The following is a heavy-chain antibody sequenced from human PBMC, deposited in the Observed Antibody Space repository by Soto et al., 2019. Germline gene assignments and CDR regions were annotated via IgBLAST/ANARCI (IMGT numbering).Heavy chain of an antibody. Sequence: LRLSCAASGFTFSSYAMSWVRQAPGKGLEWVSAISGSGGSTYYADSVKGRFTISRDNSKNTLYLQMNSLRAEDTAVYYCAKGDYGDDTFDYWGQGTLVTVSS. CDR1: GFTFSSYA. D-gene: IGHD4-17*01. CDR2: ISGSGGST. CDR3: AKGDYGDDTFDY. V-gene: IGHV3-23*01. J-gene: IGHJ4*02.